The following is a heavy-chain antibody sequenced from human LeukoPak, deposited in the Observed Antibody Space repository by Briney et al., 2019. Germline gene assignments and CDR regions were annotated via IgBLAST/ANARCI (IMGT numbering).Heavy chain of an antibody. J-gene: IGHJ4*02. CDR3: TKERFVHDDFRPFDY. CDR1: GFTFDEYA. CDR2: ISWNSGNI. Sequence: PGGSLRLSCAGSGFTFDEYAMHWVRQVPGKGLEWVSGISWNSGNIGYADSVKGRFTISRDNAKNSLYLQMNSLRAEDTALYYCTKERFVHDDFRPFDYWGQGTLVTVSS. V-gene: IGHV3-9*01. D-gene: IGHD4-17*01.